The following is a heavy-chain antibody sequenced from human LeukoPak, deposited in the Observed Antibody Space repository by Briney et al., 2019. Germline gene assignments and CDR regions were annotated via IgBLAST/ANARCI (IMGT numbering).Heavy chain of an antibody. D-gene: IGHD3-10*01. CDR3: ARGNARLLWFGELLSQFDY. Sequence: GGSLRLSCAASGFTFSSYWMSWVRQAPGKGLEWVANIKQDGSEKYYVDSVKGRFTISRDNAKNSLYLQMNSLRAEDTAVYYCARGNARLLWFGELLSQFDYWGQGTLVTVSS. J-gene: IGHJ4*02. CDR1: GFTFSSYW. CDR2: IKQDGSEK. V-gene: IGHV3-7*01.